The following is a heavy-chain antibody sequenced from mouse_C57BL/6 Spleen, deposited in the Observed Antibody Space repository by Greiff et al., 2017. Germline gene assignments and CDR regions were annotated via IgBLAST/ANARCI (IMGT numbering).Heavy chain of an antibody. CDR2: IWTGGGT. J-gene: IGHJ4*01. V-gene: IGHV2-9-1*01. Sequence: VKLMESGPGLVAPSQSLSITCTVSGFSLTSYAISWVRQPPGKGLEWLGVIWTGGGTNYNSALKSRLSISKDNSKSQVFLKMNSLQTDDTARYCCARIYCGNFYAMDYWGQGTSVTVSS. CDR3: ARIYCGNFYAMDY. D-gene: IGHD2-1*01. CDR1: GFSLTSYA.